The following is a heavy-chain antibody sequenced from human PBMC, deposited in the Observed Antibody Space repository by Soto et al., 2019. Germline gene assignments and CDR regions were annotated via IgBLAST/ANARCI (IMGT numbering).Heavy chain of an antibody. D-gene: IGHD5-12*01. CDR1: GFTFSSYD. CDR2: IGTAGDT. CDR3: ARERWLRIPRYYYYCMDV. J-gene: IGHJ6*02. Sequence: EVQLVESGGGLVQPGGSLRLSCAASGFTFSSYDMHWVRQAKGKGLEWVSAIGTAGDTYYPGSVKGRFTISRENAKNSLYLQMNTLRAGDTAVYYCARERWLRIPRYYYYCMDVWGQGTTVTVSS. V-gene: IGHV3-13*01.